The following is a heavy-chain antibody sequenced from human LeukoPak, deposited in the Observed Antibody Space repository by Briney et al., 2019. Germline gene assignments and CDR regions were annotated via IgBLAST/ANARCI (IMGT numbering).Heavy chain of an antibody. CDR3: PRNTMCSGGSCDYYGMDV. V-gene: IGHV3-23*01. D-gene: IGHD2-15*01. Sequence: PGGSLRLSCAASGFTFSSYAMSWVRQAPGEGLEWVSAISGSGGSTYYADSVKGRFTISRDNSKNTLYLQMNSLRAEDTAVYYCPRNTMCSGGSCDYYGMDVWGQGTTVTVSS. J-gene: IGHJ6*02. CDR2: ISGSGGST. CDR1: GFTFSSYA.